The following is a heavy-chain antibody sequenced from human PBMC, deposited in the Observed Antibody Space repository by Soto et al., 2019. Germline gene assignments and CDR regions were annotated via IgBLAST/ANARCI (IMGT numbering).Heavy chain of an antibody. V-gene: IGHV1-69*04. CDR2: IIPILGIA. CDR1: GGTFSSYT. CDR3: ARDRSYEGWYFDL. Sequence: GASVKVSCKASGGTFSSYTISWVRQAPGQGLEWMGRIIPILGIANYAQKFQGRVTITADKSTSTAYMELSSLRSEDTAVYYCARDRSYEGWYFDLWGRGTLVTVSS. J-gene: IGHJ2*01. D-gene: IGHD5-12*01.